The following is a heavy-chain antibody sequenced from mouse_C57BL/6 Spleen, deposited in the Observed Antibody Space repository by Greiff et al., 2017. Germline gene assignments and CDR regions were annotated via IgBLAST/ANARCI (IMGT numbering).Heavy chain of an antibody. Sequence: QVQLQQPGAELVMPGASVKLSCKASGYTFTSYWMHWVKQRPGQGLEWIGEIDPSDSYTNYNQKFKGKSTLTVDKSSSTAYMQLSSLTSEDSAVYYCAGQVTNYAMDYWGQGTSVTVSS. CDR1: GYTFTSYW. D-gene: IGHD2-2*01. CDR3: AGQVTNYAMDY. CDR2: IDPSDSYT. J-gene: IGHJ4*01. V-gene: IGHV1-69*01.